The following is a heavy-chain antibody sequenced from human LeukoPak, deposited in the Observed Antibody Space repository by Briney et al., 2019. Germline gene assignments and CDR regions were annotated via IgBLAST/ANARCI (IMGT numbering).Heavy chain of an antibody. Sequence: SETLSLTCSVSGGSITSYYWSWIRQPPGKGLEWIGNIYDSGSTNYNPSLKSRVTISVDTSKNQCSLKLSSVTAADMAVYYCARQSISGSSLSYFDYWGQGTLVNVSS. CDR3: ARQSISGSSLSYFDY. J-gene: IGHJ4*02. CDR2: IYDSGST. V-gene: IGHV4-59*01. CDR1: GGSITSYY. D-gene: IGHD3-22*01.